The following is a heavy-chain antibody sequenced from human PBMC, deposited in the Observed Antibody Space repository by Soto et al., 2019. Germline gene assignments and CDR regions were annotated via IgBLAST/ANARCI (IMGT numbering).Heavy chain of an antibody. J-gene: IGHJ5*02. CDR3: ARVVGSGSYYNQYNWFDP. V-gene: IGHV1-18*01. D-gene: IGHD3-10*01. CDR1: GYTFTNYG. CDR2: ISAYNGNT. Sequence: ASVKVSCKASGYTFTNYGISWVRQAPGQGLEWMGWISAYNGNTKYAQKLQGRVTMTTDTSTSTAYIELRSLRSDRTAVYYCARVVGSGSYYNQYNWFDPWGQGSLVTVPS.